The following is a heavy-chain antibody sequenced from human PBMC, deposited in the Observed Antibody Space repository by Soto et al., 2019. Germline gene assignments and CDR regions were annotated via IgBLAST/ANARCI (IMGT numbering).Heavy chain of an antibody. CDR2: IYSGGTT. V-gene: IGHV3-53*02. CDR3: ARRYIVGVTGDY. Sequence: EVQLVETGGGMIKPGGSLRLSCAVSGFSVSSNYMSWVRQAPGKGLEWVSLIYSGGTTYYADSVKGRFIISRDSSKTTLFLQMNSLRVEDTAVYYCARRYIVGVTGDYWGQGTLVTVSS. CDR1: GFSVSSNY. J-gene: IGHJ4*02. D-gene: IGHD1-26*01.